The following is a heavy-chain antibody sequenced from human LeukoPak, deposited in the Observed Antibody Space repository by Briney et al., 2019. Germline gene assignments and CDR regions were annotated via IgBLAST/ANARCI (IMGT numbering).Heavy chain of an antibody. CDR2: IRNDGNKY. J-gene: IGHJ4*02. D-gene: IGHD5-18*01. Sequence: GGSLRLSCVASGFTFSTSGMHWVRQSPGKGLDWVAFIRNDGNKYNYAESVKGRFTISRDNSKNTLYLQMDSLSAEGTAVYYCVKVDTWGQGILVTVSS. V-gene: IGHV3-30*02. CDR1: GFTFSTSG. CDR3: VKVDT.